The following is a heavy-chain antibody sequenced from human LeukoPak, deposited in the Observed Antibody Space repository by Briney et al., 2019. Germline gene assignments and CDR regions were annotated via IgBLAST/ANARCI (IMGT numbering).Heavy chain of an antibody. D-gene: IGHD6-13*01. V-gene: IGHV4-39*02. CDR3: ARVLAAAAHFDF. CDR1: GGSVSNDNSY. Sequence: SETLSLTCTVSGGSVSNDNSYWGWIRQSPGKGLEWIGSLSYGGSTYYNPSLKSRVTMSVDTSKNHFSLKLSSVAAADTAVYYCARVLAAAAHFDFWGQGTLVTVSS. J-gene: IGHJ4*02. CDR2: LSYGGST.